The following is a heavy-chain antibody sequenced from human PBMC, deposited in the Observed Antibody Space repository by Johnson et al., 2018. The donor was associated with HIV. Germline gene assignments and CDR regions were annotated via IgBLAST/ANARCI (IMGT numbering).Heavy chain of an antibody. CDR2: IKQDGSEK. CDR3: AREMAWEDAFDI. V-gene: IGHV3-7*01. Sequence: VQLVESGGGLVQPGGSLRLSCAASGFILSSYWMSWVRQAPGKGLEWVANIKQDGSEKYSVDSVKGRFTISRDNAKNSLHLQMNSLRPEDTAVFYCAREMAWEDAFDIWGQGTMVTVSS. CDR1: GFILSSYW. J-gene: IGHJ3*02. D-gene: IGHD5-24*01.